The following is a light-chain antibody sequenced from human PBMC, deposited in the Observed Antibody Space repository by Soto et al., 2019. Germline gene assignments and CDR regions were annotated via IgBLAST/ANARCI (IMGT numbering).Light chain of an antibody. CDR2: AAS. Sequence: AIRMTQAPSSFSASTGDRVTITCRASQGISSYLAWYQQKPGKGPNLLIYAASTLQSGVPSRFSGSGSWTDFTLTITCLQSEDFVTYYCQLYYSYPRTFGQGTKVEIK. V-gene: IGKV1-8*01. J-gene: IGKJ1*01. CDR1: QGISSY. CDR3: QLYYSYPRT.